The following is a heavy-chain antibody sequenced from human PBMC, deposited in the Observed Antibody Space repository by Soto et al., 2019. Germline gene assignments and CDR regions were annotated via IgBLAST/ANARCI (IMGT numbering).Heavy chain of an antibody. CDR1: GGTFSSYA. CDR3: ARAVAFPPEHMIAAAVFDP. V-gene: IGHV1-69*01. J-gene: IGHJ5*02. CDR2: IIPIFGTA. Sequence: QVQLVQSGAEVKKPGSSVKVSCKASGGTFSSYAISWVRQAPGQGLEWMGGIIPIFGTANYAQKFQGRVTITADESTSTAYMELSSLRSEDTAVYYCARAVAFPPEHMIAAAVFDPWGQGTLVTVSS. D-gene: IGHD6-13*01.